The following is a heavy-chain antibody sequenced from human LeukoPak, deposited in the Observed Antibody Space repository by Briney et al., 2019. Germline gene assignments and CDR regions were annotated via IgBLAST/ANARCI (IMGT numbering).Heavy chain of an antibody. V-gene: IGHV4-4*02. D-gene: IGHD1-26*01. CDR3: TRESGAFSPFGF. CDR1: GGSILSTNW. J-gene: IGHJ4*02. CDR2: VHLNGAT. Sequence: PSETLSLTCAVSGGSILSTNWWSWVRQPPGKGLEWIGEVHLNGATNYNPSVEGRVTMSIDKSKNHLSLEVFSVTAADTAMYYCTRESGAFSPFGFWGQGTLVTVSS.